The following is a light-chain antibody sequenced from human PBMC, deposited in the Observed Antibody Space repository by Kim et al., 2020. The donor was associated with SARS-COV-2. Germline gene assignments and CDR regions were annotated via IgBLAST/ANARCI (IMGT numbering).Light chain of an antibody. Sequence: SASVGDTVTITGRASQTISAWLAWYQQKPGKAPNLLIFRASSLQSGVPSRFSGSGSGTDFTLTISSLQPEDFATYFCQQANNFPYTFGQGTKLEI. CDR2: RAS. V-gene: IGKV1-12*01. CDR1: QTISAW. J-gene: IGKJ2*01. CDR3: QQANNFPYT.